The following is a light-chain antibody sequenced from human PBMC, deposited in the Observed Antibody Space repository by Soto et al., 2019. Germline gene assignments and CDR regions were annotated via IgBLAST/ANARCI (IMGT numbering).Light chain of an antibody. CDR1: QSVSSIY. CDR2: GAP. V-gene: IGKV3-20*01. J-gene: IGKJ1*01. CDR3: QRYGSSRWT. Sequence: EIVLTQSPGTLYLSPGERATLSCRASQSVSSIYLAWYQQKPGQAPRLLIYGAPRRATGSPDRFSGSGSGTDLYLTISRLEAEDFAVYYCQRYGSSRWTFGQGTKVEI.